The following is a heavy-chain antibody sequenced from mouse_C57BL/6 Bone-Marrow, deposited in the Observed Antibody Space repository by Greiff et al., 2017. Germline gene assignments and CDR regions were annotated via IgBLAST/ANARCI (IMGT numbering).Heavy chain of an antibody. CDR1: GYSFTGYY. J-gene: IGHJ1*03. CDR3: ARGPYYYGSSDWYFDV. V-gene: IGHV1-42*01. CDR2: INPSTGGT. Sequence: DVQLQESGPELVKPGASVKISCKASGYSFTGYYMNWVKQSPEKSLEWIGEINPSTGGTTYNQKFKAKATLTVDKSSSTAYMQLKSLTSEDSAVYYCARGPYYYGSSDWYFDVWGTGTTVTVSS. D-gene: IGHD1-1*01.